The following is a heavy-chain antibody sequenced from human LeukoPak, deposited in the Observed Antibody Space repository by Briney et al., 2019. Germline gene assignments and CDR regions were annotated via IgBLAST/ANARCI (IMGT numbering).Heavy chain of an antibody. Sequence: SETLSLTCTVSGGSISSSSYYWGWIRQPPEKGLEWIGSIYYSGSTYYNPSLKSRVTISVDTSKNQLSLRLSSVTAADTAVYYCARGYYMDVWGKGTTVTVSS. CDR1: GGSISSSSYY. CDR2: IYYSGST. V-gene: IGHV4-39*07. J-gene: IGHJ6*03. CDR3: ARGYYMDV.